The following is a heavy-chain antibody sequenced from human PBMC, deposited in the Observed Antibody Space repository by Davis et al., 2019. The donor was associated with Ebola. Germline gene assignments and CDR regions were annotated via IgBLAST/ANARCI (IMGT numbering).Heavy chain of an antibody. CDR2: INHSGST. D-gene: IGHD3-3*01. Sequence: PSETLSLTCAVYGGSFSGYYWSWIRQPPGKGLEWIGEINHSGSTNYNPSLKSRVTISVDTSKNQFSLKLSSVTAADTAVYYCARLVRFLESEYFQHWGQGTLVTVSS. J-gene: IGHJ1*01. V-gene: IGHV4-34*01. CDR3: ARLVRFLESEYFQH. CDR1: GGSFSGYY.